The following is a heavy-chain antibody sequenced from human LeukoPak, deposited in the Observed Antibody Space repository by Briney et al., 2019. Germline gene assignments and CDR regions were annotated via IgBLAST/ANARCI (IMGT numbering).Heavy chain of an antibody. CDR3: ARDTSRRTLDD. J-gene: IGHJ4*02. CDR1: GFTVSSNY. Sequence: PGGSLRLSCAASGFTVSSNYMSWVRQAPGKGLEWVSVIYSGGSTYNADSVKGRFTISRDSSKNTLYLQMNSLRAEDTAVYYCARDTSRRTLDDWGQGTLVTVSS. CDR2: IYSGGST. D-gene: IGHD2-2*01. V-gene: IGHV3-53*01.